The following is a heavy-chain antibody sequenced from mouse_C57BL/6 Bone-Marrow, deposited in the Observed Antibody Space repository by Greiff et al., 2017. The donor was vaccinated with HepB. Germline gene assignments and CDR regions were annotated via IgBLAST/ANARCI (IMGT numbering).Heavy chain of an antibody. CDR3: ARNPVFAY. CDR2: IDPSDSYT. Sequence: VQLQQPGAELVMPGASVKLSCKASGYTFTSYWMHWVKQSPGQGLEWIGEIDPSDSYTTYNQKFKGKSTLTVDKSSSTAYMQLSSLTSEDSAVYYGARNPVFAYWGQGTLVTVSA. CDR1: GYTFTSYW. J-gene: IGHJ3*01. V-gene: IGHV1-69*01.